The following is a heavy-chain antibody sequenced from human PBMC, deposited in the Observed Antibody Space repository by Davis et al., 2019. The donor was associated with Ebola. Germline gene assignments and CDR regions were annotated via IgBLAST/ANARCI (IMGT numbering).Heavy chain of an antibody. Sequence: PGGSLRLSCAASGFTFSSHAMHWVRQAPGKGLEWVAIVSYDGSKEYYADSVKGRFTISRDNSKNTLYLQMSSLRGEDTAVFYCARDAAEYHDIYYDGLDVWGKGTTVTVSS. V-gene: IGHV3-30-3*01. J-gene: IGHJ6*04. CDR3: ARDAAEYHDIYYDGLDV. D-gene: IGHD3-16*01. CDR2: VSYDGSKE. CDR1: GFTFSSHA.